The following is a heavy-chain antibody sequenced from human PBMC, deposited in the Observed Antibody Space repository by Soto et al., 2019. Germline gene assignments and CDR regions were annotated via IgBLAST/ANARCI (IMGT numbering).Heavy chain of an antibody. Sequence: PGGSLRLSCAASGFTFSSYAMSWVRQAPGKGLEWVSAISGSGGSTYYADSVKGRFTISRDNSKNTLYLQMNSLRAEDTAVYYCAKAGRAYCSGGSCYQNDYYYYYMDVWGKGTTVTVSS. CDR3: AKAGRAYCSGGSCYQNDYYYYYMDV. CDR1: GFTFSSYA. V-gene: IGHV3-23*01. CDR2: ISGSGGST. D-gene: IGHD2-15*01. J-gene: IGHJ6*03.